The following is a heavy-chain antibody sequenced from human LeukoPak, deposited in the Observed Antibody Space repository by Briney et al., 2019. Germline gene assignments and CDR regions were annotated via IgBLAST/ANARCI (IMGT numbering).Heavy chain of an antibody. D-gene: IGHD1-26*01. J-gene: IGHJ4*02. CDR1: GGSISSYY. CDR3: ARDREGARHLFDY. Sequence: SETLSLTCTVSGGSISSYYWSWIRQPPGKGLEWIGYIYYSGSTNYNPSLKSRVTISVDTSKNQFSLKLSSVTAADTAVYYCARDREGARHLFDYWGQGTLVTVSS. V-gene: IGHV4-59*01. CDR2: IYYSGST.